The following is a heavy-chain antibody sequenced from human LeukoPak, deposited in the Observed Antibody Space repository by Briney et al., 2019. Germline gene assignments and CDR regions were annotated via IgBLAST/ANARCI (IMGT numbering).Heavy chain of an antibody. J-gene: IGHJ5*02. D-gene: IGHD6-13*01. Sequence: SETLSLTCTVSGGSISSSSYYWGWIRQPPGTGLEWIGSIYYSGSTYYNPSLKSRVTISVDTSKNQFSLKLSSVTAADTAVYYCARRHAALSAAAGNWFDPWGQGTLVTVSS. V-gene: IGHV4-39*07. CDR3: ARRHAALSAAAGNWFDP. CDR2: IYYSGST. CDR1: GGSISSSSYY.